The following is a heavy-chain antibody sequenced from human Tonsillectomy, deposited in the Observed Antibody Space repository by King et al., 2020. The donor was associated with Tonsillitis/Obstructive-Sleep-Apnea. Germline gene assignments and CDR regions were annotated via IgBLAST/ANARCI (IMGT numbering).Heavy chain of an antibody. D-gene: IGHD3-3*01. V-gene: IGHV3-33*01. CDR1: GITFSSYG. CDR3: ASLLEVFEN. J-gene: IGHJ4*02. Sequence: VQLVESGGGVVQPGRSLRLSCAASGITFSSYGMHWVRQAPGKGLEWVAVIWYDGSKKHYADSVKGRFTISRDNSKNTLYLQMNSLRAEDTAVYYCASLLEVFENWGQGTLVTVSS. CDR2: IWYDGSKK.